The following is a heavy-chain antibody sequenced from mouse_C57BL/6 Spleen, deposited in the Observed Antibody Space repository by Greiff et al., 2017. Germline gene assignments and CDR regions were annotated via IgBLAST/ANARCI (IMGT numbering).Heavy chain of an antibody. J-gene: IGHJ4*01. CDR3: ARSSYGTYYAMDY. D-gene: IGHD2-10*01. CDR1: GFTFTDYY. Sequence: EVMLVESGGGLVQPGGSLSLSCAASGFTFTDYYMSWVRQPPGKALEWLGFIRNKANGYTTEYSASVKGRFTISRVNSQSILYLQMNALRAEDSATYYCARSSYGTYYAMDYWGQGTSVTISS. V-gene: IGHV7-3*01. CDR2: IRNKANGYTT.